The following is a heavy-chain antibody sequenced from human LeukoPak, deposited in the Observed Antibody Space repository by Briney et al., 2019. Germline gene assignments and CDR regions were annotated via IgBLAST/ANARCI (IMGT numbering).Heavy chain of an antibody. Sequence: GGSLRLSCAASGFTFSSYAMSWVRQAPGKGLEWVAIISYDGSNKYYADSVQGRFTISRDNFKNTLYLQMNSLRAEDTAVYYCAKHYDTHAFDIWGQGTLVTVSS. CDR1: GFTFSSYA. CDR2: ISYDGSNK. D-gene: IGHD3-22*01. V-gene: IGHV3-30*18. CDR3: AKHYDTHAFDI. J-gene: IGHJ3*02.